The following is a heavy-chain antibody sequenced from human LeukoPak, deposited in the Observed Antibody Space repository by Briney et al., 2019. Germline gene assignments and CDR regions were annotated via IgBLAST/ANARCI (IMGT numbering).Heavy chain of an antibody. CDR3: AKDVGKWESLHFFDY. V-gene: IGHV3-11*01. CDR1: GFTFSDYY. CDR2: ISSSGSTI. J-gene: IGHJ4*02. Sequence: GGSLRLSCAASGFTFSDYYMSWIRKAPGKGLEWVSYISSSGSTIYYADSVKGRFTISRDDSRNTLYLQMNSLRGDDTAVYYCAKDVGKWESLHFFDYWGQGTLVTVSS. D-gene: IGHD1-26*01.